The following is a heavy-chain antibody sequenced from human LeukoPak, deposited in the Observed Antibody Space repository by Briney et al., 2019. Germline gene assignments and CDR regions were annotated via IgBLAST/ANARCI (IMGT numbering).Heavy chain of an antibody. Sequence: SETLSLTCTVSGGSISSSSYYWGWIRQPPGKGLEWIGSIYYSGSTYYNPSLKSRVTISVDTSKNQFSLKLSSVTAADTAVYYCAGDLTDYSRQSLWFDPWGQGTLVTVSS. V-gene: IGHV4-39*07. CDR3: AGDLTDYSRQSLWFDP. CDR2: IYYSGST. CDR1: GGSISSSSYY. J-gene: IGHJ5*02. D-gene: IGHD3-9*01.